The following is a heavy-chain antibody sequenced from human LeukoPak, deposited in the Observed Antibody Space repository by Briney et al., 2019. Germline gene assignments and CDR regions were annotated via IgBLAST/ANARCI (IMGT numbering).Heavy chain of an antibody. CDR3: ARGETYYDILTGYYSYFYFDY. D-gene: IGHD3-9*01. V-gene: IGHV4-34*01. J-gene: IGHJ4*02. CDR1: GGSFSDTY. Sequence: SETLSLTCAVYGGSFSDTYWSWIRQPPGKGLEWIGSIYYSGSTYYNPSLKSRVTMSVDTSKKQFSLKLSSVTAADTAVYYCARGETYYDILTGYYSYFYFDYWGQGTLVTVSA. CDR2: IYYSGST.